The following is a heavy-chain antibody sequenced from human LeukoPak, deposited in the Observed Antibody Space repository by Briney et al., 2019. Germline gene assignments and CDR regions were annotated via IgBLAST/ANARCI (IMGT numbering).Heavy chain of an antibody. CDR3: TREAVTANGYFDY. D-gene: IGHD2-21*02. CDR1: GFTFSNAW. J-gene: IGHJ4*02. V-gene: IGHV3-15*01. CDR2: IKSKTDGGTT. Sequence: SGGSLRLSCAASGFTFSNAWMTWVRQAPGKGLEWVGRIKSKTDGGTTDYAAPVKGRFTISGDDSKNTLYLQMNSLKTEDTAVYYCTREAVTANGYFDYWGQGTLVTVSS.